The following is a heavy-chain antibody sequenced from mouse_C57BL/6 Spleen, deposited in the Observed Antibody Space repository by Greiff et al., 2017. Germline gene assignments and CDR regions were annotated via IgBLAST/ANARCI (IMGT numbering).Heavy chain of an antibody. D-gene: IGHD2-3*01. CDR2: IYPGDGVT. J-gene: IGHJ4*01. CDR3: ARQMELAMDY. Sequence: QVQLQQSGAELVKPGASVKISCKASGYAFSSYWMNWVKQRPGKGLEWIGQIYPGDGVTTYNGKFKGKATMTAAKSSSTAYMQLSNVTSEDAAVYYCARQMELAMDYWGQGTSVTVSS. CDR1: GYAFSSYW. V-gene: IGHV1-80*01.